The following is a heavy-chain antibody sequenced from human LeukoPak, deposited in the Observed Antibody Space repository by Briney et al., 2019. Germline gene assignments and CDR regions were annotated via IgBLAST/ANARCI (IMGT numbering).Heavy chain of an antibody. D-gene: IGHD1-26*01. CDR2: IWYDGSNK. CDR3: ARDRGIVGATWGVYFDY. J-gene: IGHJ4*02. V-gene: IGHV3-33*01. CDR1: GFTFSNYG. Sequence: PGGSLRLSCAASGFTFSNYGMHWVRQAPGKGLEWVALIWYDGSNKYYEDSVKGRFTISRDNSRNTLYLQMNSLRAEDTAVYYCARDRGIVGATWGVYFDYSGQGTLVTVSS.